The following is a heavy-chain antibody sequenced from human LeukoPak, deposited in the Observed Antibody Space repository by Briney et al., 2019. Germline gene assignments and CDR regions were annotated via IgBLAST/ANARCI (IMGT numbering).Heavy chain of an antibody. D-gene: IGHD2-2*01. CDR1: GGSFSGYY. CDR2: INHSGST. J-gene: IGHJ5*02. V-gene: IGHV4-34*01. CDR3: ARTPRRSVVPAAMAKSNWFDP. Sequence: SETLSLTCAVYGGSFSGYYWSWIRQPPGKGLEWIGEINHSGSTNYNPSLKSRVTISVDTSKNQFSLKLSSVTAADTAVYYCARTPRRSVVPAAMAKSNWFDPWGQGTLVTVSS.